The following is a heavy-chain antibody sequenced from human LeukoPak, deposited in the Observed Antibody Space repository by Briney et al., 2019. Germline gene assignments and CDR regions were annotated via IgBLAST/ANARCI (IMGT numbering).Heavy chain of an antibody. CDR3: ARVPGKYAFDI. CDR1: GFTFSDYY. D-gene: IGHD3-10*01. J-gene: IGHJ3*02. V-gene: IGHV3-11*05. Sequence: GGSLRLSCAASGFTFSDYYMSWIRQAPGKGLEWVAYISSSSSSTNYAYSVKGRFTISRDNAKNSLYMQMNSVRAEDTAVYYCARVPGKYAFDIWGQGTMVTVSA. CDR2: ISSSSSST.